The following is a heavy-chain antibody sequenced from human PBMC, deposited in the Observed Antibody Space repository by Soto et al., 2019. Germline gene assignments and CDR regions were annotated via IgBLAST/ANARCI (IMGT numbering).Heavy chain of an antibody. D-gene: IGHD6-13*01. CDR2: IKKDESEK. CDR3: ARGSAAPDS. V-gene: IGHV3-7*03. J-gene: IGHJ4*02. CDR1: GFTFSDYW. Sequence: GGSLRLSCAASGFTFSDYWMSWVRQAPGKGLEWVANIKKDESEKYYVDSVKGRFTISRDNAKNSLNLQMNSLRAEVAAVYYCARGSAAPDSWGQGTLVTVSS.